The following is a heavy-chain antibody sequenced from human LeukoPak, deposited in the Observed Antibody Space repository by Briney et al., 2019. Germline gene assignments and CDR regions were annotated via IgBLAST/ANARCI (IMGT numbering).Heavy chain of an antibody. CDR2: LYCGGST. V-gene: IGHV3-53*01. J-gene: IGHJ2*01. CDR3: ERVGDHYHWYFDV. D-gene: IGHD3-10*01. CDR1: GLDVSSTY. Sequence: GRSLSLSCEASGLDVSSTYMNSVRQAPGKGLEWVCILYCGGSTYYADSVKGRFTVSSDSSGHTLFLHMTRLKTEDTAVYFCERVGDHYHWYFDVWGRGTLVTVSS.